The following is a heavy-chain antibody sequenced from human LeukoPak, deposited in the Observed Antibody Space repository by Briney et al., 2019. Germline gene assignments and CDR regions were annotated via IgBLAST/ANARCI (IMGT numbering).Heavy chain of an antibody. CDR2: ISWNGGII. D-gene: IGHD3-10*01. CDR3: AKGGLRLYFGQFHY. CDR1: GFTFDNYA. J-gene: IGHJ4*02. V-gene: IGHV3-9*01. Sequence: PGGSLRLSCAASGFTFDNYAMHWVRKVPGKGLGWVSGISWNGGIIGYADSVKGRFTISRDSAKNSLYLQMNSLRVEDTALYYCAKGGLRLYFGQFHYWGQGALVTVSS.